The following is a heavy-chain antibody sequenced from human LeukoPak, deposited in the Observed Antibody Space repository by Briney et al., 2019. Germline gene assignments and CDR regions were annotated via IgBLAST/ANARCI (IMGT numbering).Heavy chain of an antibody. CDR3: ARGFTGTYFKYLDL. CDR1: GGSTSTYY. D-gene: IGHD1-26*01. J-gene: IGHJ2*01. CDR2: VHYSGST. Sequence: PSETLSLTCTVSGGSTSTYYWAWIRQPPGKGLDWIGYVHYSGSTNSNPSLKSRVTISVDTSKNQLSLRVRSVTAADTAVYYCARGFTGTYFKYLDLWGRGTLVTVSS. V-gene: IGHV4-59*01.